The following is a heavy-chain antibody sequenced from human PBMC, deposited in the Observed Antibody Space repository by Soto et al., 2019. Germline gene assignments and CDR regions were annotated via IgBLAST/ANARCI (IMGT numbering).Heavy chain of an antibody. D-gene: IGHD3-3*01. CDR1: GGSVSSGSYY. Sequence: PSETLSLTCTVSGGSVSSGSYYWSWIRQPPGKGLEWIGYIYYSGSTNYNPSLKSRVTISVDTSKNQFSLKLSSVTAADTAVYYCARESVLRFLEWRTNYGMDVWGQGTTVTVSS. CDR3: ARESVLRFLEWRTNYGMDV. CDR2: IYYSGST. V-gene: IGHV4-61*01. J-gene: IGHJ6*02.